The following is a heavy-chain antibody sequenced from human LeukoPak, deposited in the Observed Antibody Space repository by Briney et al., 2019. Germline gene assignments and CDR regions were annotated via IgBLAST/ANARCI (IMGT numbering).Heavy chain of an antibody. V-gene: IGHV4-39*01. Sequence: SETLSLTCTVSGGSINSSNYYWGWIRQSPGKGLEWIGSLYYSESTYYNPSLKSRVTLSVDTSKNQFSLKLSSVTAADTAVYYCARHLAAWSGYFMDVWGKGTTVTVSS. CDR1: GGSINSSNYY. CDR3: ARHLAAWSGYFMDV. D-gene: IGHD3-3*01. CDR2: LYYSEST. J-gene: IGHJ6*04.